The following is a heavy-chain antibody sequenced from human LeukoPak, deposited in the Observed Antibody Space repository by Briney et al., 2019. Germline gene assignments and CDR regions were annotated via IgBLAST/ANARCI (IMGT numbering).Heavy chain of an antibody. CDR2: IWYDGSNK. CDR3: ARTMDGYNYGEKDY. Sequence: PGGSLRLSCAASGFTFSSYGMHWVRQAPGKGLEWVAVIWYDGSNKYYADSVKGRFTISRDNSKNTLYLQMNSLRAEDTAVYYCARTMDGYNYGEKDYWGQGTLVTVSS. J-gene: IGHJ4*02. D-gene: IGHD5-18*01. V-gene: IGHV3-33*01. CDR1: GFTFSSYG.